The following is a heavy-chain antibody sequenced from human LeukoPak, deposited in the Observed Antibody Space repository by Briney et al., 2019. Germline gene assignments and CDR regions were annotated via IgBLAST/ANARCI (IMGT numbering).Heavy chain of an antibody. CDR2: ISSSGTSK. V-gene: IGHV3-23*01. D-gene: IGHD6-13*01. Sequence: GGSLRLSCAASGFPFGSHAMKWDRQAPGKGLEWVSVISSSGTSKYYIDSVEDRFTISRDNSNNTLYLQMNSLRAEDTAVYYCAKDRVFGSSSPNWFDPWGQGTLVTVSS. J-gene: IGHJ5*02. CDR1: GFPFGSHA. CDR3: AKDRVFGSSSPNWFDP.